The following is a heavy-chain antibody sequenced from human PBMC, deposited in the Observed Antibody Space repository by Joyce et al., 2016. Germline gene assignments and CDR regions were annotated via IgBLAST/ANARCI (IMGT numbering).Heavy chain of an antibody. Sequence: QVQLVQSGAEVKKSGASVKVSCKASGYTFTSYGISWVRQAPGQGLEWRGWISAYNGNTNSAQNLQVRVTKTTDTSTSTAYMELRSLRSDDTAVYYCARQFYDSVWGSYRYLDYWGQGTLVTVSS. CDR2: ISAYNGNT. CDR3: ARQFYDSVWGSYRYLDY. J-gene: IGHJ4*02. V-gene: IGHV1-18*01. CDR1: GYTFTSYG. D-gene: IGHD3-16*02.